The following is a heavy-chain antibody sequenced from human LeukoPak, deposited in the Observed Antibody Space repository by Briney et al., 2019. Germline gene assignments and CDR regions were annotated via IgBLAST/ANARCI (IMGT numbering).Heavy chain of an antibody. CDR2: MNPNSGNT. D-gene: IGHD6-6*01. J-gene: IGHJ4*02. CDR1: GYTFTSYD. V-gene: IGHV1-8*03. CDR3: ARYSSSGFDY. Sequence: ASVKVSCKASGYTFTSYDINWVRQATGQGLEWMGWMNPNSGNTGCAQKFQGRVTITRNTSISTAYMELSSLRSEDTAVYYCARYSSSGFDYWGQGTLVTVSS.